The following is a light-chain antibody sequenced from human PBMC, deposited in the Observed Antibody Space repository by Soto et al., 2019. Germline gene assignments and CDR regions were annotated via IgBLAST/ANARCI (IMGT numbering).Light chain of an antibody. J-gene: IGLJ1*01. CDR2: ANS. Sequence: QSVLTQPPSVSGAPGQRGTISCSGSSSNLGAGYDVQWYRQFPGTAPKLLIYANSGRPSGVPDQFSGSKSGTSASLAITGLQAEDEADYYCQSYDSSLIVSKVFGTGTKVTVL. V-gene: IGLV1-40*01. CDR3: QSYDSSLIVSKV. CDR1: SSNLGAGYD.